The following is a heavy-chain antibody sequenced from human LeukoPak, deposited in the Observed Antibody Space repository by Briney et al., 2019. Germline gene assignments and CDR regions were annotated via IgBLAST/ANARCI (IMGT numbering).Heavy chain of an antibody. CDR3: AKLRGDGYNSFDY. Sequence: GGSLRLSCAASGFTFRSYAMTWVRQVPGKGLEWVSSISGSGVSTYYADSVKGRFTISRDNSKNTLYLQMNSLRAEDTAVYYCAKLRGDGYNSFDYWGQGTLVTVSS. J-gene: IGHJ4*02. CDR1: GFTFRSYA. CDR2: ISGSGVST. V-gene: IGHV3-23*01. D-gene: IGHD5-24*01.